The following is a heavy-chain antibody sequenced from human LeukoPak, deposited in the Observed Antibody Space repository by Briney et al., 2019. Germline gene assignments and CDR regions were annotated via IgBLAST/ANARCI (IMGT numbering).Heavy chain of an antibody. CDR2: IGGSGGGT. J-gene: IGHJ4*02. V-gene: IGHV3-23*01. CDR1: GITLSNYG. CDR3: AKRGVVIRVILVGFHKEAYYFDS. Sequence: GGSLRLSCAVSGITLSNYGMSWVRQAPGKGLEWVAGIGGSGGGTNYADSVRGRFIISRDNSKNILFLQMNSLTAEDTAVYFCAKRGVVIRVILVGFHKEAYYFDSWGQGALVTVSS. D-gene: IGHD2-21*01.